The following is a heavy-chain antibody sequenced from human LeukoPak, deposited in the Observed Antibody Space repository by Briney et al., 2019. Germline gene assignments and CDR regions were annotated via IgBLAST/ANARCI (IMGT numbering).Heavy chain of an antibody. CDR2: IYPGDSDT. V-gene: IGHV5-51*01. CDR1: GYTFTNYW. D-gene: IGHD1-26*01. Sequence: GASLKISCKGYGYTFTNYWIGWVRQLPGKGLESMGIIYPGDSDTRYSPSFQGQVTISADKSISTAYLQWTSLKASDTAMYYCARRSGSYDYWGQGTLVTVSS. J-gene: IGHJ4*02. CDR3: ARRSGSYDY.